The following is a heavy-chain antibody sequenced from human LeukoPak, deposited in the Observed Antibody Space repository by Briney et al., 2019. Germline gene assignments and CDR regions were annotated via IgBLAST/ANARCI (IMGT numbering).Heavy chain of an antibody. V-gene: IGHV3-30*02. CDR2: IRSSGGINK. CDR1: GFTFSSYG. Sequence: GGSLRLSCAASGFTFSSYGMHWVRQAPGKGLEWVAFIRSSGGINKNFADSVKGRFTISRDDSKDTLYLQMNSLRPEDTAVYYCARGAAAGDYWGQGTLVTVSS. D-gene: IGHD6-13*01. CDR3: ARGAAAGDY. J-gene: IGHJ4*02.